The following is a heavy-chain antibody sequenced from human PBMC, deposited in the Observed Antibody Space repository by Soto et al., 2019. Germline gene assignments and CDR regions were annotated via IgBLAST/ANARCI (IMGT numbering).Heavy chain of an antibody. D-gene: IGHD3-22*01. V-gene: IGHV1-69*13. J-gene: IGHJ4*02. CDR3: ARDPEPYYYDSSGYYSYFDY. CDR1: GGTFSSYA. CDR2: IIPIFGTA. Sequence: ASVKVSRKASGGTFSSYAISWVRQAPGQGHEWMGEIIPIFGTANYAQKFQGRVTITADESTSTAYMELSSLRSEDTAVYYCARDPEPYYYDSSGYYSYFDYWGQGTLVTVSS.